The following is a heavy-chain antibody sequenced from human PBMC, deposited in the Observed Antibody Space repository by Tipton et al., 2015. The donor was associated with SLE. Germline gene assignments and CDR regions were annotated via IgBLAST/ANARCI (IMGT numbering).Heavy chain of an antibody. Sequence: LRLSCSVSGGSITSYYWSWVRQPPGKGLEWIGHIYHSDYTSYNPSLKSRVFNSIDTSKKQFSLKLSAVTAADTAVYYCARLTYYDSTCHFDYWGQGSLVTVSS. CDR2: IYHSDYT. V-gene: IGHV4-59*08. D-gene: IGHD3-22*01. J-gene: IGHJ4*02. CDR3: ARLTYYDSTCHFDY. CDR1: GGSITSYY.